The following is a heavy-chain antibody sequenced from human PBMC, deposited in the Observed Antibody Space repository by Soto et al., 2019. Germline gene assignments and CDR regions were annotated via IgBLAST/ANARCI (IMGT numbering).Heavy chain of an antibody. CDR1: GGSFSGYY. D-gene: IGHD2-15*01. J-gene: IGHJ6*03. CDR2: INHSGST. CDR3: ARGPNCSGGSCYFPTRYYYYYYMDV. V-gene: IGHV4-34*01. Sequence: QVQLQQWGAGLLKPSETLSLTCAVYGGSFSGYYWSWIRQPPGKGLEWIGEINHSGSTNYNPSLKSRVNISVDTSKNQFSLKLSSVTAADTAVYYCARGPNCSGGSCYFPTRYYYYYYMDVWGKGTTVTVSS.